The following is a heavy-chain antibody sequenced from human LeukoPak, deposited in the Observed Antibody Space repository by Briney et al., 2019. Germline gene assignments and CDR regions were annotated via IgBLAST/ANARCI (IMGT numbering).Heavy chain of an antibody. J-gene: IGHJ4*02. Sequence: PSETLSLTCIVSGYSISSGYYWGWIRQPPGKGLEWIGSIYHSGSTYYNPSLKSRVTISVDTSKNQFSLKLSSVTAADTAVYYCARVTGTGFGELLSGDYWGQGTLVTVSS. CDR2: IYHSGST. CDR3: ARVTGTGFGELLSGDY. CDR1: GYSISSGYY. D-gene: IGHD3-10*01. V-gene: IGHV4-38-2*02.